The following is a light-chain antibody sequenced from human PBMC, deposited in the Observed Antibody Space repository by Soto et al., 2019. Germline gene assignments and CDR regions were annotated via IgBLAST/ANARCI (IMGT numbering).Light chain of an antibody. J-gene: IGKJ1*01. CDR1: QSVSSN. Sequence: DIVMTQSPATLSVSPGERATLSCRASQSVSSNLAWYQQKRGQAPRLLMYGASTRATGIPVRFSGSGSGTKFTLIISSLQSEDFAVYYCQQYNDWPRTFGQGTKVEIK. CDR2: GAS. CDR3: QQYNDWPRT. V-gene: IGKV3-15*01.